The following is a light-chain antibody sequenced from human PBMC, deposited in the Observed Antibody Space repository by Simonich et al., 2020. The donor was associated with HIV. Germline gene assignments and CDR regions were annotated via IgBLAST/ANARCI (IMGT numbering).Light chain of an antibody. Sequence: EIVMTQSPVTLSVSPGERATLSCRASQSVSSNLVWYQQKAGQAPRLLIHGASNRATGISDRFSGSGSGTDFTLTISSLEPEDVAVYYCQQRSNWITFGQGTRLEIK. V-gene: IGKV3-11*01. CDR1: QSVSSN. CDR2: GAS. CDR3: QQRSNWIT. J-gene: IGKJ5*01.